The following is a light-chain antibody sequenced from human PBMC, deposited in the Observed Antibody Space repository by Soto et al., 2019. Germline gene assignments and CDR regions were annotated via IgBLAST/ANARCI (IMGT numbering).Light chain of an antibody. V-gene: IGLV2-8*01. CDR2: EVN. Sequence: QSALTQPPSASGSPGQSVTISCTGTSSDVGGYKYVSWYQQHPGKAPKLMIFEVNKRPSGVPDRFSGSKSGNTASLTVSGLQDEDEADYYCSSYAGSNNLGVFGTGTKVTVL. J-gene: IGLJ1*01. CDR1: SSDVGGYKY. CDR3: SSYAGSNNLGV.